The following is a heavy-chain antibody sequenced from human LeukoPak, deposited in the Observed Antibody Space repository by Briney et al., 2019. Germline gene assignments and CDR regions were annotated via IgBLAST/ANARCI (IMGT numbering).Heavy chain of an antibody. CDR2: TYYRSKWYN. V-gene: IGHV6-1*01. D-gene: IGHD2-15*01. Sequence: SQTLSLTCAISGXXVSSNSAAWNWIRQXXSXGLEWLGRTYYRSKWYNGYAVSVKSRITINPDTSKNQFSLQLNSVTPEDTAVYYCARGHGGYVDSWGQGTLVTVSS. CDR1: GXXVSSNSAA. CDR3: ARGHGGYVDS. J-gene: IGHJ4*02.